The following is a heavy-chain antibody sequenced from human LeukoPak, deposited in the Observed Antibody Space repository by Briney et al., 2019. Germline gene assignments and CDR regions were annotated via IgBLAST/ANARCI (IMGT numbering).Heavy chain of an antibody. Sequence: GGSLRLSCAASGFTFSSYSMNWVRQAPGKGLEWVSSISSSSSYIYYADSVKGRFTISRDNAKNSLYLQMNNLRAEDTAVYYCARGHLSPVPLNAFESWGQGTLVSVSS. V-gene: IGHV3-21*01. CDR1: GFTFSSYS. CDR2: ISSSSSYI. CDR3: ARGHLSPVPLNAFES. J-gene: IGHJ4*02.